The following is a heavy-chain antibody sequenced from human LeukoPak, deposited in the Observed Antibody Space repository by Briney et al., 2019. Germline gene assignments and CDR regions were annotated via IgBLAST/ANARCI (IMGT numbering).Heavy chain of an antibody. CDR1: GFTFSSYA. CDR2: ISYDGSNK. CDR3: VRDPMVRGDKPDDAFDI. D-gene: IGHD3-10*01. Sequence: GGSLRLSCAACGFTFSSYAMHWVRQAPGKGLEWVAVISYDGSNKYYADSVKGRFTISRDNSKNTLYLQMNSLRAEDTAVYYCVRDPMVRGDKPDDAFDIWGQGTMVTVSS. J-gene: IGHJ3*02. V-gene: IGHV3-30*04.